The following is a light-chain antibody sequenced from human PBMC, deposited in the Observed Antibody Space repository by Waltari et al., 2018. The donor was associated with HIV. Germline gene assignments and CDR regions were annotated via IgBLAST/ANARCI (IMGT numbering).Light chain of an antibody. CDR3: SSYAGSNNFGV. Sequence: QSALTQHPSASGSPGQSVTISCTGTSSDVGGYNYVSWYQQHPGKAPKLMIYEVSKRPSGVPDRFSGSKAGNTASLTVSGLQAEDEADYYCSSYAGSNNFGVFGGGTKLTVL. CDR2: EVS. V-gene: IGLV2-8*01. J-gene: IGLJ2*01. CDR1: SSDVGGYNY.